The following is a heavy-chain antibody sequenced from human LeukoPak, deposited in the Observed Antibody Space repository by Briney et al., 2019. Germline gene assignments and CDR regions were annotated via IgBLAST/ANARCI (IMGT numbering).Heavy chain of an antibody. CDR2: ITSSSSTI. D-gene: IGHD3-22*01. Sequence: GGSLRLSCAASGFTFSSYSMNWVRQAPGKGLEWVSSITSSSSTIYYADSVKGRFTISRDNAKNSLYLQMNSLRAEDTAVYYCARVDYYDSSGYYYTRLDYYYYGMDVWGQGTTVTVSS. J-gene: IGHJ6*02. V-gene: IGHV3-48*04. CDR3: ARVDYYDSSGYYYTRLDYYYYGMDV. CDR1: GFTFSSYS.